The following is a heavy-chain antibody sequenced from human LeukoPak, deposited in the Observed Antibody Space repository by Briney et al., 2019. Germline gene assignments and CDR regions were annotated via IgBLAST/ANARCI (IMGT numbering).Heavy chain of an antibody. Sequence: GASVKVSCKASGYTFTGYYMHWVRQAPGQGLEWMGWINPNSGGTNYAQKFQGWVTMTRDTFISTAYMELSRLRSDDTAVYYCARGPGIVVVPAAKYGMDVWGQGTTVTVSS. J-gene: IGHJ6*02. CDR1: GYTFTGYY. D-gene: IGHD2-2*01. CDR2: INPNSGGT. CDR3: ARGPGIVVVPAAKYGMDV. V-gene: IGHV1-2*04.